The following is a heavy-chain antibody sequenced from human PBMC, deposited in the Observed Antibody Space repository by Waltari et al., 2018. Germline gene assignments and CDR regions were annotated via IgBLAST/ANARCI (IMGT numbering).Heavy chain of an antibody. D-gene: IGHD3-22*01. V-gene: IGHV4-39*01. CDR3: ARLGYYYDSPHSGAFDI. CDR1: GGSISSSSYY. CDR2: IYYSGST. Sequence: GGSISSSSYYWGWIRQPPGKGLEWIGSIYYSGSTFYNPSLKSRVTISVDTSKNQFSLKLSSVTAADTAVYYCARLGYYYDSPHSGAFDIWGQGTMVTVSS. J-gene: IGHJ3*02.